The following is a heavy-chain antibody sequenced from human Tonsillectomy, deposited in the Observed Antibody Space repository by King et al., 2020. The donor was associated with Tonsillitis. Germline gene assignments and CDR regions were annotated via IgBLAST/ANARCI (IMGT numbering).Heavy chain of an antibody. CDR2: IYYSGST. CDR1: GGSISSYY. J-gene: IGHJ3*02. V-gene: IGHV4-59*01. Sequence: QLQESGPGLVKPSETLSLTCTVSGGSISSYYWSWIRPPPGKGLEWIGYIYYSGSTNYNPSLKSRVTISVDTSKNQFSLKLSSVTAADTAVYYCARVSYGDAFDIWGQGTMVTVSS. CDR3: ARVSYGDAFDI. D-gene: IGHD5-18*01.